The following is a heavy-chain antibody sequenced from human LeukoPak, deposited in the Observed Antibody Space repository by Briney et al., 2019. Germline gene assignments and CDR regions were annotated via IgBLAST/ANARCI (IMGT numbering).Heavy chain of an antibody. D-gene: IGHD6-19*01. CDR3: ARESYGYSSGWPFDY. V-gene: IGHV3-30-3*01. J-gene: IGHJ4*02. CDR1: GFTVSSNY. Sequence: PGGSLRLSCAASGFTVSSNYMSWVRQAPGKGLEWVAVISYDGSNKYYADSVKGRFTISRDNSKNTLYLQMNSLRAEDTAVYYCARESYGYSSGWPFDYWGQGNLVTVSS. CDR2: ISYDGSNK.